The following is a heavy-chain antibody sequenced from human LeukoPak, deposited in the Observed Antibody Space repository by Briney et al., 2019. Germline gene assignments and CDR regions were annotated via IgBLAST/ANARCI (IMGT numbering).Heavy chain of an antibody. V-gene: IGHV3-30*18. Sequence: GGSLRLSCAASGFTFSSYGMHWVRQAPGKGLEWVAVISYDGSTEEYVDSVKGRFTISRDNSKNTLYLQMNSLRSEDTAVYYCAKGVDSNWVRQPLHYWGQGTLVTVSS. D-gene: IGHD3-10*01. CDR2: ISYDGSTE. CDR3: AKGVDSNWVRQPLHY. CDR1: GFTFSSYG. J-gene: IGHJ4*02.